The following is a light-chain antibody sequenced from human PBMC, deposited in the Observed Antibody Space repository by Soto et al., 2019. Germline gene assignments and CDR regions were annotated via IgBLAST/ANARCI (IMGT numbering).Light chain of an antibody. V-gene: IGLV1-44*01. CDR2: SNN. CDR1: SSNIGSKS. CDR3: AVWDDSLRGAV. Sequence: QSVLTQPPSVSGTPGQRVNMSCSGSSSNIGSKSVSWYQHLPQTAPKLLIYSNNQRPSGVPDRFSGSKSGTSASLAISGLQSEDEAEYYCAVWDDSLRGAVFGGGTQLTVL. J-gene: IGLJ7*01.